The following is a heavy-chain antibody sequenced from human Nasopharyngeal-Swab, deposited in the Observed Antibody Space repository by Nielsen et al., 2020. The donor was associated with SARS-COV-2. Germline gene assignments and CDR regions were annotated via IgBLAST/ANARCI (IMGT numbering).Heavy chain of an antibody. Sequence: VRQAPGQRLEWMGWINAGNGNTKYSQKFQGRVTITRDTSASTAYMELSSLRSEDTAVYYCARDGPSQYYDILTGSGRDYYYYYMDVWGKGTTVTVSS. D-gene: IGHD3-9*01. V-gene: IGHV1-3*01. J-gene: IGHJ6*03. CDR2: INAGNGNT. CDR3: ARDGPSQYYDILTGSGRDYYYYYMDV.